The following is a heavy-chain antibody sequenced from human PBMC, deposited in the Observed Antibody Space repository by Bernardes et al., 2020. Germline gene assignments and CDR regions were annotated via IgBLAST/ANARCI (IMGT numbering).Heavy chain of an antibody. D-gene: IGHD4-17*01. J-gene: IGHJ6*02. CDR2: ISGSGGST. Sequence: GSLRLSCAASGFTFSSYAMSWVRQAPGKGLEWVSAISGSGGSTYYADSVKGRFTISRDNSKNTLYLQMNSLRAEDTAVYYCAKGPPTVTNYYYGMDVWGQGTTVTVSS. CDR1: GFTFSSYA. CDR3: AKGPPTVTNYYYGMDV. V-gene: IGHV3-23*01.